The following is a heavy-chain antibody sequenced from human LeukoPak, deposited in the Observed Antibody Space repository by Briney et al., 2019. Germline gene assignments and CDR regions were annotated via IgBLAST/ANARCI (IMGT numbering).Heavy chain of an antibody. Sequence: SETLSLTCAVYGGSFSGYYWSWIRQPPGKGLEWIGEINHSGSTNYNPSLKSRVTISVDTSKNQFSLKLSSVTAADTAVYYCARGLGGYDYVWGSYRTYSWFDPWGQGTLVTVSS. V-gene: IGHV4-34*01. CDR3: ARGLGGYDYVWGSYRTYSWFDP. D-gene: IGHD3-16*02. CDR1: GGSFSGYY. CDR2: INHSGST. J-gene: IGHJ5*02.